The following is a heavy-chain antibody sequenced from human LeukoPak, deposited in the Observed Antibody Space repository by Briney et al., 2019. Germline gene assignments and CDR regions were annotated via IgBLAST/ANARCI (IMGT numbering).Heavy chain of an antibody. CDR3: ASSSWRYDSSGYSTPYFDY. CDR1: GGTFSSYT. J-gene: IGHJ4*02. Sequence: GASVKVSCKASGGTFSSYTISWVRQAPGQGLEWMGRIIPILGIANYAQKFQGRVTITADKSTSTAYMELSSLRSEDTAVYYCASSSWRYDSSGYSTPYFDYWGQGTLVTVSS. D-gene: IGHD3-22*01. V-gene: IGHV1-69*02. CDR2: IIPILGIA.